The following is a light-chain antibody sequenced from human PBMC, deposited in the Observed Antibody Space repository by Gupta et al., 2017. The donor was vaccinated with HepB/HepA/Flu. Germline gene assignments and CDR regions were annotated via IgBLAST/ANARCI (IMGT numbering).Light chain of an antibody. CDR1: QSISSW. V-gene: IGKV1-5*03. Sequence: DIQMTQSPSTLSASVGDRVTITCRASQSISSWLSWYQQKPGKAPKLLIYKASSLESGVPTRCSGSGSGTEFTLTISSLQPDDFATYYCQQYNRPITFGQGTRLEI. CDR3: QQYNRPIT. J-gene: IGKJ5*01. CDR2: KAS.